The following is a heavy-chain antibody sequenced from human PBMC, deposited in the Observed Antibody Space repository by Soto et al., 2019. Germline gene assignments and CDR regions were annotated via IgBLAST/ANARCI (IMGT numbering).Heavy chain of an antibody. CDR3: ARDGWGSNWYFDL. CDR1: GVTFKDYG. Sequence: LRLSCGAPGVTFKDYGMHWVRQAPGKGLEWVAVISYDGKQTYYADSVKGRFTISKDKSKRTLFLQMNSLRVDDTAVYYCARDGWGSNWYFDLWGRGTLVTVSS. J-gene: IGHJ2*01. CDR2: ISYDGKQT. V-gene: IGHV3-30*03. D-gene: IGHD3-16*01.